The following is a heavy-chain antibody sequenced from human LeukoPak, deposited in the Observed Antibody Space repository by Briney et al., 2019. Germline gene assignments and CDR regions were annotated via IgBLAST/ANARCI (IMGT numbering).Heavy chain of an antibody. D-gene: IGHD2-2*01. Sequence: GESLKISCKGSGYTFSAFWIGWVRQMPGKGLQWMGIINPGDSDTRYSPSFQGQVTISADKSISTAYLQWSNLKASDTAMYYCARWLRYCSSTSCYQPFDYWGQGTLVTGSS. CDR1: GYTFSAFW. CDR3: ARWLRYCSSTSCYQPFDY. CDR2: INPGDSDT. J-gene: IGHJ4*02. V-gene: IGHV5-51*01.